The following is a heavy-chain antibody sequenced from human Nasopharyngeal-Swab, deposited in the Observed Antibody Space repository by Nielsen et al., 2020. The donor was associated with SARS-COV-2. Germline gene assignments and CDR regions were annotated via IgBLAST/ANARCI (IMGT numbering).Heavy chain of an antibody. V-gene: IGHV4-34*01. D-gene: IGHD5-12*01. CDR3: ARGRHIVATILRYYYYMDV. CDR1: GGSFSGYY. CDR2: INHSGST. Sequence: GSLRLSCAVYGGSFSGYYWSWIRQPPGKGLEWIGEINHSGSTNYNPSLKSRVTISVDTSKNQFSLKLSSVTAADTAVYYCARGRHIVATILRYYYYMDVWGKGTTVTVS. J-gene: IGHJ6*03.